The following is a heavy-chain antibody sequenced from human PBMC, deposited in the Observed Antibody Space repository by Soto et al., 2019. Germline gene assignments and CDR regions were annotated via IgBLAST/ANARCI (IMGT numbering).Heavy chain of an antibody. CDR1: GFTFSSYG. CDR2: ISYDGSNK. V-gene: IGHV3-30*18. D-gene: IGHD3-3*01. CDR3: AKEVWSGPMDV. Sequence: QVQLVESGGGVVQPGRSLRLSCAASGFTFSSYGMHWVRQAPGKGLEWGAVISYDGSNKNYADSVKGRFTISRDNSKNKQYLQMNSLRAEDTAVYYCAKEVWSGPMDVWGQGTTVTVSS. J-gene: IGHJ6*02.